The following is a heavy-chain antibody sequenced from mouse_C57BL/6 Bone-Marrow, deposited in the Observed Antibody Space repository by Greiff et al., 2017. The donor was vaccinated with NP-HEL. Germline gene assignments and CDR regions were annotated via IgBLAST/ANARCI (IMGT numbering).Heavy chain of an antibody. D-gene: IGHD2-2*01. CDR1: GFTFSDYG. J-gene: IGHJ3*01. CDR3: AREWGYDGFAY. V-gene: IGHV5-17*01. CDR2: ISSGSSTI. Sequence: EVQVVESGGGLVKPGGSLKLSCAASGFTFSDYGMHWVRQAPEKGLEWVAYISSGSSTIYYADTVKGRFTISRDNAKNTLFLQMTSLRSEDTAMYYCAREWGYDGFAYWGQGTLVTVSA.